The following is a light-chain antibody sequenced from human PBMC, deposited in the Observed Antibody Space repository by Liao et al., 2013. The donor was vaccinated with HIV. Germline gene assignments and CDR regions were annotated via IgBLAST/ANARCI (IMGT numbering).Light chain of an antibody. CDR3: LAWDVNAAYV. CDR1: KLGDKY. J-gene: IGLJ1*01. CDR2: QDT. Sequence: SYEVTQPPSVSVSPGQTATITCSGDKLGDKYACWYQQKPGQSPVMVIYQDTKRPSGIPERFSGSNSGNTATLTISGTQPMDEADYYCLAWDVNAAYVFATGTKVTVL. V-gene: IGLV3-1*01.